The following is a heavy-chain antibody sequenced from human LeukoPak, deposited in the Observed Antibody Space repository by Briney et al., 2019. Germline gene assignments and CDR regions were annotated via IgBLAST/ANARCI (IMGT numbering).Heavy chain of an antibody. CDR1: GYSFISYW. Sequence: GESLKISCKGSGYSFISYWIGWVRQMPGKGLECMGIIYPGDSDTTYSPSFQGQVTISADKSINTAYLQWRSLKASDTAMYYCARSFAHVARFYFDYWGQGTLVSVSS. CDR2: IYPGDSDT. V-gene: IGHV5-51*01. D-gene: IGHD2/OR15-2a*01. J-gene: IGHJ4*02. CDR3: ARSFAHVARFYFDY.